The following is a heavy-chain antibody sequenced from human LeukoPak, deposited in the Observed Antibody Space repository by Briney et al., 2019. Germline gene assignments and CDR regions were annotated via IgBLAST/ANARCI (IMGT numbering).Heavy chain of an antibody. J-gene: IGHJ4*02. V-gene: IGHV3-11*01. CDR3: ARTKSENAYGQHHGLDN. CDR1: RITFSDHY. Sequence: PGGSLRLSCAASRITFSDHYMNWIRQAPGKGLEWVSYISSSGRTIDYADSVKGRFAISRDNAKKSLYLQMNSLRTEDTAVYYCARTKSENAYGQHHGLDNWGQGILVTVSS. CDR2: ISSSGRTI. D-gene: IGHD3-10*01.